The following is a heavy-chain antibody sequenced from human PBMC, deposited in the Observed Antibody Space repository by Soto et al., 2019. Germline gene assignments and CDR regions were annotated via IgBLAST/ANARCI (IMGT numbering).Heavy chain of an antibody. CDR1: GGSFSSYA. CDR2: IIPIFGTA. CDR3: ASYYGSGSYYKIGYYYYGMDV. V-gene: IGHV1-69*13. Sequence: SVKVSCKASGGSFSSYAISWVRQAPGQGLEWMGGIIPIFGTANYAQKFQGRVTITADESTSTAYMELSSLRSEDTAVYYCASYYGSGSYYKIGYYYYGMDVWGQGTTVTVSS. J-gene: IGHJ6*02. D-gene: IGHD3-10*01.